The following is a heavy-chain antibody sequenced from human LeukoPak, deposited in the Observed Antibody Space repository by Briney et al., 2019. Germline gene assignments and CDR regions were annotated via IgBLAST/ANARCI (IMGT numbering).Heavy chain of an antibody. Sequence: GGSLRLACAASGFTFSSYAMHWVRQAPGKGLEWVAVISYDGSNKYYADSVKGRFTTSRDNSKNTLYLQMNSLRAEDTAVYYCARDDTRDGYNYIDYWGQGTLVTVSS. CDR2: ISYDGSNK. D-gene: IGHD5-24*01. CDR1: GFTFSSYA. CDR3: ARDDTRDGYNYIDY. V-gene: IGHV3-30-3*01. J-gene: IGHJ4*02.